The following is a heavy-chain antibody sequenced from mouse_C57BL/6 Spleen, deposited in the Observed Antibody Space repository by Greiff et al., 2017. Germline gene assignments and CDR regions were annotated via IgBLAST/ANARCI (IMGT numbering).Heavy chain of an antibody. J-gene: IGHJ4*01. Sequence: QVQLKQPGAELVKPGASVKLSCKTSGYTFTSYWMQWVKQRPGQGLEWIGEIDPSDSYTNYNQKFKGKATWTVDTSSSTAYMQLSSLTSEDSAVYYCARYYSNLMDYWGQGTSVTVSS. V-gene: IGHV1-50*01. CDR1: GYTFTSYW. D-gene: IGHD2-5*01. CDR3: ARYYSNLMDY. CDR2: IDPSDSYT.